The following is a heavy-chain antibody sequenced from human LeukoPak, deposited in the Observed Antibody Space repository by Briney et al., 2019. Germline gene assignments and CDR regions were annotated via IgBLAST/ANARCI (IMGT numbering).Heavy chain of an antibody. CDR3: ARRAAAGWYFDL. Sequence: PSETLCLPCTVSGGSISSNNYDWGWIRQPPGKGLEWIGSTHYSGNTYYNPSLRSRVTISVDTSKNQFSLKLSSVTAADTAVYYCARRAAAGWYFDLWGRGPLASVS. CDR1: GGSISSNNYD. CDR2: THYSGNT. V-gene: IGHV4-39*01. J-gene: IGHJ2*01. D-gene: IGHD6-13*01.